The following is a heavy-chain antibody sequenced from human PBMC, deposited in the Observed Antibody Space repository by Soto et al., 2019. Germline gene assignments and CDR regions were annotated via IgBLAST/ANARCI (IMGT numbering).Heavy chain of an antibody. V-gene: IGHV1-46*01. CDR2: INPSGGST. Sequence: QVQLVQSGAEVKKPGASVKVSCKASGYTFTSYYMHWVRQAPGQGLEWMGIINPSGGSTSYAQKFQGRVTMTRDTSTSKVYMELSSLRSEDTAVYYCARDXTXXXXXXGSNPYYYYGMDVWGQGTTVTVSS. CDR3: ARDXTXXXXXXGSNPYYYYGMDV. D-gene: IGHD3-10*01. J-gene: IGHJ6*02. CDR1: GYTFTSYY.